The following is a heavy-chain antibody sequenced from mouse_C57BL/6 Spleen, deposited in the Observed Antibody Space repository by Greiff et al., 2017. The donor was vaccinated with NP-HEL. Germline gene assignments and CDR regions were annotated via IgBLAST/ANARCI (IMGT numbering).Heavy chain of an antibody. Sequence: QVQLQQPGAELVRPGSSVKLSCKASGYTFTSYWMDWVKQRPGQGLEWIGNIYPSDSETHYNQKFKDKATLAVDKSSSTAYMQLSSLTSEDSAVYYCAREGPTVVRGFYAMDYWGQGTSVTVSS. J-gene: IGHJ4*01. CDR3: AREGPTVVRGFYAMDY. V-gene: IGHV1-61*01. CDR1: GYTFTSYW. D-gene: IGHD1-1*01. CDR2: IYPSDSET.